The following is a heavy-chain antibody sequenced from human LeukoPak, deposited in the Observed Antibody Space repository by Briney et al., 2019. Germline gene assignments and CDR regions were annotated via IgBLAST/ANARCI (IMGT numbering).Heavy chain of an antibody. Sequence: PGGSLRLSCAASVSXLNTYWITWFRQTPGKGLEWVASLKQDGSDKYYVDSVKGRFTISRDNAENSLYLQMNSLRAEDTAVYYCARETRGTVGSYWGRGTLVTVSS. CDR3: ARETRGTVGSY. CDR1: VSXLNTYW. V-gene: IGHV3-7*05. D-gene: IGHD4-23*01. CDR2: LKQDGSDK. J-gene: IGHJ4*02.